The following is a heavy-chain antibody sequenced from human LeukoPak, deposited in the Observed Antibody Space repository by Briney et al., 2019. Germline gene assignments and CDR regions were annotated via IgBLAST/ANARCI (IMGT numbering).Heavy chain of an antibody. J-gene: IGHJ4*02. Sequence: GGSLRLSCAASGFTFSSYAVSWVRQAPGKGLEWVSAISGSGGSTYYADSVKGRFTISRDNSKNTLYLQMNSLRAEDTAVYYCAKPMVRGVIIPGDWGQGTLVTVSS. D-gene: IGHD3-10*01. CDR1: GFTFSSYA. CDR3: AKPMVRGVIIPGD. V-gene: IGHV3-23*01. CDR2: ISGSGGST.